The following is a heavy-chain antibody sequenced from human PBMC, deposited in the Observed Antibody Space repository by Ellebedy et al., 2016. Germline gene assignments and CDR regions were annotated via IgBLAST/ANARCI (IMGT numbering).Heavy chain of an antibody. CDR2: ISAYNGNT. Sequence: ASVKVSCXASGYTFTSYGISWVRQAPGQGLEWMGWISAYNGNTNYAQKLQGRVTMTTDTSTSTAYMELRSLRSDDTAVYYCARTAREVPAAILDYYYYMDVWGKGTTVTVSS. CDR3: ARTAREVPAAILDYYYYMDV. CDR1: GYTFTSYG. V-gene: IGHV1-18*01. D-gene: IGHD2-2*01. J-gene: IGHJ6*03.